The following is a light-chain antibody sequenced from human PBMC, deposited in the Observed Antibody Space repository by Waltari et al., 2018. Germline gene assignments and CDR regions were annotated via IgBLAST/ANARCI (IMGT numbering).Light chain of an antibody. J-gene: IGKJ3*01. CDR2: KAS. CDR3: QQYNSYSGFT. Sequence: DIQMTQSPSTLSASVGDRVTITCRASQSISSWLAWYQQKPGKVPKLLIYKASSLESGVPSRFSGSGSGTEFTLTISCLQPDDFATYYCQQYNSYSGFTFGPGTKVDIK. CDR1: QSISSW. V-gene: IGKV1-5*03.